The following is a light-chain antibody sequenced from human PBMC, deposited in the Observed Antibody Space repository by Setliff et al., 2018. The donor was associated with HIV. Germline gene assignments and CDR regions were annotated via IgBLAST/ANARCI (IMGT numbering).Light chain of an antibody. CDR1: KLGYKY. CDR3: QAWDSSRGV. J-gene: IGLJ3*02. V-gene: IGLV3-1*01. CDR2: QDS. Sequence: SYELTQPPSVSVSPGQTASITCSGAKLGYKYACWYQQKPGQSPVLVIYQDSKRPSGIPVRFSGSNSGNTATLTISGTQAMDEADYYCQAWDSSRGVFGGGTKGTVL.